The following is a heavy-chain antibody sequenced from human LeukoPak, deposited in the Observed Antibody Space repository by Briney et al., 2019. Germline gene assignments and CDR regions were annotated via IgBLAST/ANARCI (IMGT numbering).Heavy chain of an antibody. CDR1: GGSFSGYY. V-gene: IGHV4-34*01. Sequence: PSETLSLTCAVYGGSFSGYYWSWIRQPPGKGLEWIGEINHSGSTNYNPSLKSRVTISVDTSKNQFSLKLSSVTAADTAVYYCARGRVAVAGTNPEYYFDYWGQGTLVTVSS. CDR3: ARGRVAVAGTNPEYYFDY. J-gene: IGHJ4*02. D-gene: IGHD6-19*01. CDR2: INHSGST.